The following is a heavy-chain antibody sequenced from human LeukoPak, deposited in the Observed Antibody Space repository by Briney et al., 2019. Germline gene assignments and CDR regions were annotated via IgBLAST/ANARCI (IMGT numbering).Heavy chain of an antibody. V-gene: IGHV1-18*01. CDR1: GYTFTSYG. CDR3: AISMVAIAKRYYFDY. D-gene: IGHD5-12*01. CDR2: ISAYNGNT. Sequence: GASVKVSFKASGYTFTSYGISWVRQAPGQGLEWMGWISAYNGNTNYAQKLQGRVTMTTDTSTSTAYMELRSLRSDDTAVYYCAISMVAIAKRYYFDYWGQGTLVTVSS. J-gene: IGHJ4*02.